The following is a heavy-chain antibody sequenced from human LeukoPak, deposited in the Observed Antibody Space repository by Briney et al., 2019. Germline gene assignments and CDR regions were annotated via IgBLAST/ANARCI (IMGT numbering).Heavy chain of an antibody. J-gene: IGHJ6*03. Sequence: PGGSLSLSCAASGFSFSDYYMNWIRQAPGKGLEWVSYISSSGSTIYHADSVKGRFTISRDNAKNSLYLQMNSLRAEDTAVYYCARCGSGYYYYMDVWGKGTTVTVSS. CDR1: GFSFSDYY. CDR2: ISSSGSTI. D-gene: IGHD3-10*01. CDR3: ARCGSGYYYYMDV. V-gene: IGHV3-11*04.